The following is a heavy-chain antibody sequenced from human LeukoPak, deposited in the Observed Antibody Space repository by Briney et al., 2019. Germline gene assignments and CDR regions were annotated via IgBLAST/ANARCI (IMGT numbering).Heavy chain of an antibody. CDR1: GFTFRSYD. J-gene: IGHJ2*01. D-gene: IGHD6-13*01. Sequence: GSLRLSCAASGFTFRSYDMHWVRQATGKGLEWVSGIATAGEIYYPGSVKGRFTISRENAKNSLYLQMNSLRAGDTAVYYCARAAYSSTWYSRYFDLWGRGTLVTVSS. CDR2: IATAGEI. CDR3: ARAAYSSTWYSRYFDL. V-gene: IGHV3-13*01.